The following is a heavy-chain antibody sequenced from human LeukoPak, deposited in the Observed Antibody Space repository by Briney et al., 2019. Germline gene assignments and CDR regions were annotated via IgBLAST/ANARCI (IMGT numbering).Heavy chain of an antibody. J-gene: IGHJ3*02. CDR2: IYYSGST. Sequence: SETLSLTCTVSGGSISSSSYYWGWIRQPPGKGLEWIGSIYYSGSTYYNPSLKSRVTISVDTSKNQFSLKLSSVTAADTAVYYCARGQATWIQLWLDAFDIWGQGTMVTASS. CDR3: ARGQATWIQLWLDAFDI. CDR1: GGSISSSSYY. D-gene: IGHD5-18*01. V-gene: IGHV4-39*01.